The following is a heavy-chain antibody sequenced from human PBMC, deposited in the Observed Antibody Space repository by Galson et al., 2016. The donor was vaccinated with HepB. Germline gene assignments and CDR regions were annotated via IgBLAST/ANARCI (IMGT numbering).Heavy chain of an antibody. J-gene: IGHJ4*02. CDR2: IKQDGSEQ. Sequence: SLRLSCAASGFTFSSYWMSWVRQAPGKRLECVANIKQDGSEQYYVDSVKGRFTISRDNAKKSLYLQMNNLRAEDTAVYYCARVRGSGWLFDYWGQGTLVTVSS. CDR1: GFTFSSYW. CDR3: ARVRGSGWLFDY. D-gene: IGHD6-19*01. V-gene: IGHV3-7*02.